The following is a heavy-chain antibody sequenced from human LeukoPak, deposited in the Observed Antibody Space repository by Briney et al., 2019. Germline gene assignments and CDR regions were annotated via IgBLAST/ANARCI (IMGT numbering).Heavy chain of an antibody. CDR3: ARSNDILTGAFDY. J-gene: IGHJ4*02. CDR1: GFTFSSYA. D-gene: IGHD3-9*01. CDR2: ISYDGSNK. Sequence: GGSLRLSCAASGFTFSSYAMHWVRQAPGKGLEWVAVISYDGSNKYYADSVKGRFTIARDNSKNTLYLQMNSLRAEDTAVYYCARSNDILTGAFDYWGQGTVVTVSS. V-gene: IGHV3-30-3*01.